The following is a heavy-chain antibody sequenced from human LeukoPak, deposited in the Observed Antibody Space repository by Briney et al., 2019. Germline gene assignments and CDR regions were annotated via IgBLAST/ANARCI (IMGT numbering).Heavy chain of an antibody. V-gene: IGHV3-74*01. D-gene: IGHD2-2*01. CDR2: IEGSRTTI. CDR3: ARERGVVPAASFDY. Sequence: GGSLRLSCTASGFTFSNYWMHWVRQVPGKGLVWVSRIEGSRTTINYADSVKGRFTISRDNSKNTLYLQMNSLRAEDTAVYYCARERGVVPAASFDYWGQGTLVTVSS. CDR1: GFTFSNYW. J-gene: IGHJ4*02.